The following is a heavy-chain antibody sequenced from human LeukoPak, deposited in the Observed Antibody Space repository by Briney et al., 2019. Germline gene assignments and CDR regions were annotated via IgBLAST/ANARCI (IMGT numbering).Heavy chain of an antibody. D-gene: IGHD3-10*01. J-gene: IGHJ5*02. Sequence: SGGSLRLSCVASGFTFSKYDMNWVRQAPGKGLEWVSYISSSGSTIYYADSVKGRFTISRDNAKNSLYLQMNSLRAEDTAVYYCARALWPGDWFDPWGQGTLVTVSS. CDR2: ISSSGSTI. CDR3: ARALWPGDWFDP. CDR1: GFTFSKYD. V-gene: IGHV3-48*03.